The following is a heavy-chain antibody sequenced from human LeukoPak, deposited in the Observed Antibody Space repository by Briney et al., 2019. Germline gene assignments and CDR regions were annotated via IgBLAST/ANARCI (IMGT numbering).Heavy chain of an antibody. CDR1: GGSISSGDYY. Sequence: PSETLSLTCTVSGGSISSGDYYWSWIRQPPGKGLEWIGYIYYSGSTYYNPSLKSRVTISVDTSKNQFSLKLSSVTAADTAVYYCAGGFDSSKMGYWGQGTLVTVSS. V-gene: IGHV4-30-4*01. CDR3: AGGFDSSKMGY. CDR2: IYYSGST. D-gene: IGHD6-13*01. J-gene: IGHJ4*02.